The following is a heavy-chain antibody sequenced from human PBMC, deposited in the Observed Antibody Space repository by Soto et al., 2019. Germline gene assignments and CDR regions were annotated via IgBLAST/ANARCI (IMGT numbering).Heavy chain of an antibody. D-gene: IGHD3-10*01. CDR1: GCTFSSYA. CDR2: ISGSGGST. Sequence: GGSLRLSCAASGCTFSSYAMSWVRQAPGKGLEWVSAISGSGGSTYYADSVKGRFTISRDNSKNTLYLQMNSLRAEDTAVYYCAKDLVFPYYFDYWGQGTLVTVSS. V-gene: IGHV3-23*01. J-gene: IGHJ4*02. CDR3: AKDLVFPYYFDY.